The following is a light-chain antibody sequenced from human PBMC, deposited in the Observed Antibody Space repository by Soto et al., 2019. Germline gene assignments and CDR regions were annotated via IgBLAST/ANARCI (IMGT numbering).Light chain of an antibody. CDR2: DAS. V-gene: IGKV1-5*01. Sequence: DIHMTQSPSTLSASVGYRVTITCRASQSISSWLAWYQQKPGKAPKLLIYDASSLESGVPPRFRGSGSGTELNLTISSLQPDDFATYYCQQYNSYSRTFGQGN. CDR1: QSISSW. J-gene: IGKJ1*01. CDR3: QQYNSYSRT.